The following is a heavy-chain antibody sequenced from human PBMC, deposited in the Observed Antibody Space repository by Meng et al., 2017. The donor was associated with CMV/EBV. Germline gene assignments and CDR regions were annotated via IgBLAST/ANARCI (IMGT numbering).Heavy chain of an antibody. CDR1: GGTFSSYA. CDR3: ARKRYNWNYSTAPHYYYGMDV. CDR2: IIPIFGTA. D-gene: IGHD1-7*01. V-gene: IGHV1-69*05. J-gene: IGHJ6*02. Sequence: SVKVSCKASGGTFSSYAISWVRQAPGQGLEWMGGIIPIFGTANYAQKFQGRVTITTDESTSTAYMELSSLRSEDTAVYYCARKRYNWNYSTAPHYYYGMDVWGQGTTVTVSS.